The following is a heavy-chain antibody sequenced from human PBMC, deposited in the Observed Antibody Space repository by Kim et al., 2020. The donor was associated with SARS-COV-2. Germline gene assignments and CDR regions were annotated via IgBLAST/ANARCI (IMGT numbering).Heavy chain of an antibody. Sequence: ASVKVSCKASGYNFTSYAMHWVRQAPGQRLEWMGWINAGNGNTKYSQKFQSRVTITRDTSASTAYMELSSLRSEDTAVYYCTMGIVATNLLDYWGQGTLVTVSS. CDR1: GYNFTSYA. CDR3: TMGIVATNLLDY. D-gene: IGHD5-12*01. J-gene: IGHJ4*02. CDR2: INAGNGNT. V-gene: IGHV1-3*01.